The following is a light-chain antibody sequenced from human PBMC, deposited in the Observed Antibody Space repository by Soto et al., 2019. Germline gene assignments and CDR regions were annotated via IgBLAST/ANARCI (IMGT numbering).Light chain of an antibody. CDR2: SDT. CDR1: YSNIGINA. V-gene: IGLV1-44*01. CDR3: AVWDDSLNGWV. J-gene: IGLJ3*02. Sequence: QSVLTQPPSASGAPGQRVTISCSGGYSNIGINAVDWYQQLPGTAPRLLIHSDTQRPPGVPDRFSGSKSGTSASLAISGLQSEDEADFYCAVWDDSLNGWVFGGGTQLTVL.